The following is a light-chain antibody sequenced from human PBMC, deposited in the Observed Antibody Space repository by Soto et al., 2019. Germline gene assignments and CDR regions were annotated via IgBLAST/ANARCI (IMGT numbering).Light chain of an antibody. CDR2: EGS. CDR3: ASYVGSNSYV. V-gene: IGLV2-23*01. CDR1: SSDVGAYNL. Sequence: QSVLTQPASVSGSPGQSITISCTGTSSDVGAYNLVSWYQHHPGKAPKLMIYEGSKRPSGVSNRFSGSKSGNTASLTISGLQAEDEAAYHCASYVGSNSYVFGSGTKVTVL. J-gene: IGLJ1*01.